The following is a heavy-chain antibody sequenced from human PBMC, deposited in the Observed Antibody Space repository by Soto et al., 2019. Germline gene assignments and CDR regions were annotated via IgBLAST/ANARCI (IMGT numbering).Heavy chain of an antibody. CDR2: LKPNSGTT. Sequence: QVQLVQSGAEVKKPGASVKVSCKASGYTFTSYDINWARQAPGQSLAWMGWLKPNSGTTGYAQKVPGRVTMTRNTSIRTAYMELSSLRSENKAAYYCAGGVSLLPAATSRFDPCGQGTLVTVSS. J-gene: IGHJ5*02. D-gene: IGHD2-2*01. CDR1: GYTFTSYD. CDR3: AGGVSLLPAATSRFDP. V-gene: IGHV1-8*01.